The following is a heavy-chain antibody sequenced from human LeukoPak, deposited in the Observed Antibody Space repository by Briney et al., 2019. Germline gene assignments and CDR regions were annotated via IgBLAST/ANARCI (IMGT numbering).Heavy chain of an antibody. Sequence: ASVKVSCKASRYTFTHFYIHWVRQAPGQGLEWLGWIDPNNGDTDYAQKFQGRVTMTRDTSMDTAYMQVTGLRYDDTAVYYCAANVETGRGDFDIWGQGTLVTVSS. CDR1: RYTFTHFY. CDR3: AANVETGRGDFDI. J-gene: IGHJ3*02. V-gene: IGHV1-2*02. CDR2: IDPNNGDT. D-gene: IGHD1-14*01.